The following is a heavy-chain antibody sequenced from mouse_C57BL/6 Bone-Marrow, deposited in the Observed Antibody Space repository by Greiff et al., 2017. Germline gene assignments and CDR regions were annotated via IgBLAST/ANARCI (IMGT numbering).Heavy chain of an antibody. J-gene: IGHJ2*01. V-gene: IGHV1-53*01. CDR2: INPSNGGT. CDR3: ARSRCYYGNYVSN. Sequence: VQLQQPGTELVKPGASVKLSCKASGYTFTSYWMHWVKQRPGQGLEWIGNINPSNGGTNYNEKFKSKATLTVDKSSSTAYMQLSSLTSEDSAVYYCARSRCYYGNYVSNWGQGTTLTVSS. CDR1: GYTFTSYW. D-gene: IGHD2-1*01.